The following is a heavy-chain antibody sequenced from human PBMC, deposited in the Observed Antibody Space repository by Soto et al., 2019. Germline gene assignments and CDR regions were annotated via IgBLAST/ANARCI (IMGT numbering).Heavy chain of an antibody. Sequence: GGSLRLSCTASGFTFGDYAMSWVRQAPGKGLEWVGFIRSKAYGGTTEYAASVKGRFTISRDDSKSIAYLQMNSLKTEDTAVYYCTRVRRGGWPYYFDYWGQGTLVTVSS. V-gene: IGHV3-49*04. J-gene: IGHJ4*02. CDR2: IRSKAYGGTT. CDR3: TRVRRGGWPYYFDY. CDR1: GFTFGDYA. D-gene: IGHD6-19*01.